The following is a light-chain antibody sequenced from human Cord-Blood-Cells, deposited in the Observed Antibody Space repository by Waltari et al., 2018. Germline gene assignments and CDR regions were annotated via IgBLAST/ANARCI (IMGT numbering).Light chain of an antibody. V-gene: IGKV1-33*01. CDR3: QQYDNLSS. Sequence: DIQMTQSPSSLSASVGDRVTITCQASQDISNYLNGYQQKPGKAPKLLIYDASNLETGVPSRFSVSGSGTDFNCPISSLQPEDIATYYCQQYDNLSSFGQGTRLEI. CDR1: QDISNY. CDR2: DAS. J-gene: IGKJ5*01.